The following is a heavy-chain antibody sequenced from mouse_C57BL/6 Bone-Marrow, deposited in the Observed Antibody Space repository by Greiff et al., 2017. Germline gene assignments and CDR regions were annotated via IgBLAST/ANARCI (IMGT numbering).Heavy chain of an antibody. J-gene: IGHJ4*01. CDR1: GYTFTSYW. D-gene: IGHD2-4*01. CDR2: IDPSDSYT. V-gene: IGHV1-69*01. Sequence: VQLKQPGAELVMPGASVKLSCKASGYTFTSYWMHWVKQRPGQGLEWIGEIDPSDSYTNYNQKFKGKSTLTVDKSSSTAYMQLSSLTSEDSAVYYCARLNIYDDYDGAMDYWGQGTSVTVSA. CDR3: ARLNIYDDYDGAMDY.